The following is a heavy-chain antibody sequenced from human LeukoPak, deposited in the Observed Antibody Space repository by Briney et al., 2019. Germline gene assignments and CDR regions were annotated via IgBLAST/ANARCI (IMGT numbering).Heavy chain of an antibody. CDR1: GFTFSSYW. J-gene: IGHJ4*02. Sequence: GGSLRLSCAASGFTFSSYWMSWVRQAPGKGLEWVANVKQDGSEKYYVDSVKGRFTISRDNAKNSMYLQMNSLRADDTAVYYCARVVFQDSSSYRPLDYWGQGTLVTVSS. V-gene: IGHV3-7*03. D-gene: IGHD6-6*01. CDR3: ARVVFQDSSSYRPLDY. CDR2: VKQDGSEK.